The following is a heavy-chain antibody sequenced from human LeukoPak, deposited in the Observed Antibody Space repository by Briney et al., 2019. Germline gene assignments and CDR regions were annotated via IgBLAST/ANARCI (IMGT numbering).Heavy chain of an antibody. D-gene: IGHD1-7*01. V-gene: IGHV1-46*01. CDR2: INPSGGST. CDR3: ARVTGTTMIPDDAFDI. CDR1: GYTLTSYY. Sequence: GASVKVSCKASGYTLTSYYMRWVRQAPGQGLEWMGIINPSGGSTSYAQKFQGRVTMTRDTSTSTVYMELSSLRSEDTAVYYCARVTGTTMIPDDAFDIWGQGTMVTVSS. J-gene: IGHJ3*02.